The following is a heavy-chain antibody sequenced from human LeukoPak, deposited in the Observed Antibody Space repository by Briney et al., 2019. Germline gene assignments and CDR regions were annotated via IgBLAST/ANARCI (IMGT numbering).Heavy chain of an antibody. CDR2: ISGDSNYI. V-gene: IGHV3-21*04. D-gene: IGHD5-12*01. J-gene: IGHJ3*02. CDR3: AKGYSGYDYWAFDI. CDR1: GFTFSRYS. Sequence: GGSLRLSCAASGFTFSRYSMSWVRQAPGKGLEWVSSISGDSNYIYYADSVEGRFTISRDNSKNTLYLRMISLRAEDTALYYCAKGYSGYDYWAFDIWGQGTMVTVSS.